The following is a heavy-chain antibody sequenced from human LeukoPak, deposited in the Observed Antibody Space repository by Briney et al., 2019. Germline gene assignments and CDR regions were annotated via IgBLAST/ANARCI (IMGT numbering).Heavy chain of an antibody. CDR3: ANVAYYDFWSGYLPYYYYYMDV. J-gene: IGHJ6*03. CDR1: GFTFSSYG. Sequence: GGSLRLSCAASGFTFSSYGMHWVRQAPGKGLEWVAVISYDGSNKYYADSVKGRFTISRDNSKNTLYLQMNSLRAEDTAVYYCANVAYYDFWSGYLPYYYYYMDVWGKGTTVTVSS. D-gene: IGHD3-3*01. V-gene: IGHV3-30*18. CDR2: ISYDGSNK.